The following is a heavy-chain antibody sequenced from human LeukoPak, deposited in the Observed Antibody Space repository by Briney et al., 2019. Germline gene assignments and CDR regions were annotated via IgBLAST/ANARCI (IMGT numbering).Heavy chain of an antibody. D-gene: IGHD2-2*01. CDR2: ISYDGSNK. CDR3: AGLWGYCSSTTCLTSFDY. J-gene: IGHJ4*02. CDR1: GFTFSSYA. Sequence: GGSLRLSCAASGFTFSSYAMHWVRQAPGKGLEWVALISYDGSNKYYADSVKGRFTISRDNSKNTLYLQMNSLRAEDTAVYYCAGLWGYCSSTTCLTSFDYWGQGTLVTVSS. V-gene: IGHV3-30*04.